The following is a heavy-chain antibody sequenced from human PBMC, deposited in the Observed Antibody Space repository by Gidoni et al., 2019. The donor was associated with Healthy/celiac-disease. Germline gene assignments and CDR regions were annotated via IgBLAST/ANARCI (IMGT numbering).Heavy chain of an antibody. CDR1: GFTFADYA. CDR3: AKALANCYPPCYYYGMDV. J-gene: IGHJ6*02. D-gene: IGHD2-21*02. V-gene: IGHV3-9*01. CDR2: IRWNSGSI. Sequence: EVQLVESGVGLLQPGRSLRLSCAPSGFTFADYAMHWVRQAPGKGLEWVSGIRWNSGSIGYADSVKGRFTISRDNAKNSLYLQMNSLRAEDTALYYCAKALANCYPPCYYYGMDVWGQGTTVTVSS.